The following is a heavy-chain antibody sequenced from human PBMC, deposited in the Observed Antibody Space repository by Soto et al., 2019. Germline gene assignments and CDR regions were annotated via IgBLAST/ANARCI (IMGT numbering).Heavy chain of an antibody. J-gene: IGHJ5*02. D-gene: IGHD3-3*01. CDR1: GGSISSSSYY. Sequence: SETLSLTCTVSGGSISSSSYYWGWIRQPPGKGLEWIGSIYYSGSTYYNPSLKSRVTISVDTSKNQFSLKLSSVTAADTAVYYCARAGKGTIFGVVKSWFDPWGQGTLVTVSS. V-gene: IGHV4-39*01. CDR2: IYYSGST. CDR3: ARAGKGTIFGVVKSWFDP.